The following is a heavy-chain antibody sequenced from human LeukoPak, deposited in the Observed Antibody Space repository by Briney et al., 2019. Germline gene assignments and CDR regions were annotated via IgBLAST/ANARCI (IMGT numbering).Heavy chain of an antibody. J-gene: IGHJ3*02. CDR1: GFTFSSYG. V-gene: IGHV3-23*01. CDR2: ISGSGGST. CDR3: AKGVLAVAGTALDAFDI. Sequence: PGGSPRLSCAASGFTFSSYGMSWVRQAPGKGLEWVSAISGSGGSTYYADSVKGRFTISRDNSKNTLYLQMNSLRAEDTAVYYCAKGVLAVAGTALDAFDIWGQGTMVTVSS. D-gene: IGHD6-19*01.